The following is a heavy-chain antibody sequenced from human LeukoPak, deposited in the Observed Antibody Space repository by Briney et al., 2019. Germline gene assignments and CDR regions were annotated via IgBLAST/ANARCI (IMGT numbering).Heavy chain of an antibody. CDR2: INPNSGGT. D-gene: IGHD3-22*01. CDR3: ASYPNPKYYYDGSGYYGDY. CDR1: GYTFTGYY. Sequence: ASVKVSCKASGYTFTGYYMHWVRQAPGQGLEWMGWINPNSGGTNYAQKFQGRVTMTRDTSISTAYMELSRLRSDDTAVYYCASYPNPKYYYDGSGYYGDYWGQGTLVTVSS. J-gene: IGHJ4*02. V-gene: IGHV1-2*02.